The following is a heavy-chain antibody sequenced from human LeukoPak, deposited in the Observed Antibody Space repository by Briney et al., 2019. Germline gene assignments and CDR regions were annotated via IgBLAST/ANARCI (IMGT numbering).Heavy chain of an antibody. CDR3: ARDLLRGESGSWFEGFDI. CDR2: ISTRGST. D-gene: IGHD6-13*01. Sequence: KPSETLSLTCTVSGGSISSGPYYWNWIRQPAGKGLEWIGRISTRGSTNYNTSLKSRLTLSIDTSNNQFSLSLNSVTAADTAIYYCARDLLRGESGSWFEGFDIWGQGTKVTVSS. J-gene: IGHJ3*02. CDR1: GGSISSGPYY. V-gene: IGHV4-61*02.